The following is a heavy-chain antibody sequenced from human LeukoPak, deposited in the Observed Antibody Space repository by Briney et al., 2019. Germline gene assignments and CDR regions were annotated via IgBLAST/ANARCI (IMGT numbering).Heavy chain of an antibody. Sequence: PSETLSLTCTVSGGSISSSSYYWGWIRQPPGKGLEWIGSIYYSGSTYYNPSLKSRVTISVDTSKNQFSLKLSSVTAADTAVYYCARLLLIKTIAAAGNWFDHWGQGTLVTVSS. V-gene: IGHV4-39*01. J-gene: IGHJ5*02. CDR1: GGSISSSSYY. CDR3: ARLLLIKTIAAAGNWFDH. D-gene: IGHD6-13*01. CDR2: IYYSGST.